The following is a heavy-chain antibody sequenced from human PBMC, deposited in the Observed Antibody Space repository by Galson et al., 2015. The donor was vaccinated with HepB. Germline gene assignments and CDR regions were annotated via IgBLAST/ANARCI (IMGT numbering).Heavy chain of an antibody. J-gene: IGHJ5*02. D-gene: IGHD2-2*01. CDR2: VNPNSGGT. CDR3: ARSCSSTSCSWFDP. Sequence: SVKVSCKASGYTFTGYYMHWVRQAPGQGLEWMGWVNPNSGGTNYAQKFQGRVTMTRDTSISTAYMELSRLRSDDTAVYYCARSCSSTSCSWFDPWGQGTLVTVSS. V-gene: IGHV1-2*02. CDR1: GYTFTGYY.